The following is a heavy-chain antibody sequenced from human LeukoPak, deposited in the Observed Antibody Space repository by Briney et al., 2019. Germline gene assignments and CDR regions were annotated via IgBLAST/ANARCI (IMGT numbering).Heavy chain of an antibody. J-gene: IGHJ5*02. V-gene: IGHV1-8*01. CDR2: MNPNSGNT. Sequence: ASVKVSCKASGYTFTSYDINWVRQATGQGLEWMGWMNPNSGNTGYAQKFRGRVTMTRNTSISTAYMELSSLRSEDTAVYYCARHVVVPAALTEGFDPWGQGTLVTVSS. D-gene: IGHD2-2*01. CDR3: ARHVVVPAALTEGFDP. CDR1: GYTFTSYD.